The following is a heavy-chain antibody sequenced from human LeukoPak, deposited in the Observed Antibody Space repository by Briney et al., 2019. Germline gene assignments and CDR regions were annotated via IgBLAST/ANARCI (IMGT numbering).Heavy chain of an antibody. CDR1: GFTFSNYW. CDR3: AGSTFSTGVSY. CDR2: INSDGSST. Sequence: GRYLRPSCAPSGFTFSNYWTHWVRQAPRKGMVWVSRINSDGSSTNYAGSVKVRFTISRDNAKNTLYLQMNSLRAEDTAVYYCAGSTFSTGVSYWGQGTLVTVSS. V-gene: IGHV3-74*01. D-gene: IGHD4-23*01. J-gene: IGHJ4*02.